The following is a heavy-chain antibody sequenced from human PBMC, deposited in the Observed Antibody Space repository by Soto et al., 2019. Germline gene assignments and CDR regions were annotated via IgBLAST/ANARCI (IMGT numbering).Heavy chain of an antibody. D-gene: IGHD3-22*01. Sequence: SETLSLTCAVSGYSISSGYYWGWIRQPPGKGLEWIGTIYHSGSTYYNPSLKSRVTISVDTSKNQVSLKLSSVTAADTAVYYCARDLSYFDSSRFHWEDPFEYCGQGPLVTVSS. CDR1: GYSISSGYY. CDR3: ARDLSYFDSSRFHWEDPFEY. J-gene: IGHJ4*02. CDR2: IYHSGST. V-gene: IGHV4-38-2*02.